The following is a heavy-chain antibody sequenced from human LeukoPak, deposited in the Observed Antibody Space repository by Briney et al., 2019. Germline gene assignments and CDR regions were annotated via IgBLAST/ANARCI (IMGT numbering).Heavy chain of an antibody. CDR3: AKGIYCSGGTCSNFDY. CDR1: GFTLTSYL. J-gene: IGHJ4*02. CDR2: IIPAGNT. V-gene: IGHV3-23*01. D-gene: IGHD2-15*01. Sequence: GGSLRLSCAASGFTLTSYLMSWVRQAPGRGLEWVSAIIPAGNTYYADSVRGRFTVSRDSSENTVFLQLNSLRADDTALYYCAKGIYCSGGTCSNFDYWGRGTLVTVSS.